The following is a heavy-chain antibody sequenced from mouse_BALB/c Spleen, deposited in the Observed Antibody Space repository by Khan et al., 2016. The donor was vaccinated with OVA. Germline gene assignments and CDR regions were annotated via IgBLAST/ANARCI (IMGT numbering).Heavy chain of an antibody. Sequence: EVELLESGPGLVKPSQSLSLTCTVTGYSITSDYAWDWIRQFPGNKLEWMGYISYGGSTSYNPSLKSRISITRDTSKNHFFLQLNSVTTEDTATYYCARKKYYGYDMDYWGQGTSVTVSS. CDR2: ISYGGST. V-gene: IGHV3-2*02. CDR3: ARKKYYGYDMDY. CDR1: GYSITSDYA. J-gene: IGHJ4*01. D-gene: IGHD1-1*01.